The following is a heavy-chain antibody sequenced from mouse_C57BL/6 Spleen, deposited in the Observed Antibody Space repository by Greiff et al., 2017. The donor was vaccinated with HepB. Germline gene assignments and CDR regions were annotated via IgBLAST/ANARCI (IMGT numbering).Heavy chain of an antibody. CDR3: ARNYGSSYGYYAMDY. V-gene: IGHV1-75*01. CDR2: IFPGSGST. Sequence: QVQLQQSGPELVKPGASVKISCKASGYTFTDYYINWVKQRPGQGLEWIGWIFPGSGSTYYNEKFKGKATLTVDKSSSTAYMLLSSLTSEDSAVYFCARNYGSSYGYYAMDYWGQGTSVTVSS. CDR1: GYTFTDYY. D-gene: IGHD1-1*01. J-gene: IGHJ4*01.